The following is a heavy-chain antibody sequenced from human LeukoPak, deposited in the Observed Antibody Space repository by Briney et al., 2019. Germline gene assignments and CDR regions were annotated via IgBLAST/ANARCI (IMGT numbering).Heavy chain of an antibody. CDR3: ARKADMITFGGVIGLFDP. CDR1: GGTFSSYA. J-gene: IGHJ5*02. D-gene: IGHD3-16*02. CDR2: IIPIFGIA. Sequence: ASVKVSCKASGGTFSSYAISWVRQAPGQGLEWMGGIIPIFGIANYAQKFQGRVTITTDESTSTAYMELSSLRSEDTAVYYCARKADMITFGGVIGLFDPWGQGTLVTVSS. V-gene: IGHV1-69*05.